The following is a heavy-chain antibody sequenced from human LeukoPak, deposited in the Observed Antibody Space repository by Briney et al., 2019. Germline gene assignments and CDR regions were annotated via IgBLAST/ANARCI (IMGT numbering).Heavy chain of an antibody. CDR2: IYHSGST. CDR3: ARVGYGYGPYGMDV. J-gene: IGHJ6*02. V-gene: IGHV4-4*02. D-gene: IGHD5-18*01. Sequence: SETLSLTCAVSGGSISSSNWWSWVRQPPGKGLEWIGEIYHSGSTNYNPSLKSRVTISVDKSKNQFSLKLTSVSAADTAVYYCARVGYGYGPYGMDVWGQGTTVTISS. CDR1: GGSISSSNW.